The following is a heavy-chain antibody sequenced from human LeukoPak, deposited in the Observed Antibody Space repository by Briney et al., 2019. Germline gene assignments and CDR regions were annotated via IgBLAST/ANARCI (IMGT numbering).Heavy chain of an antibody. CDR1: GFTFDDYG. CDR2: INWNGGST. D-gene: IGHD6-13*01. J-gene: IGHJ5*02. Sequence: PEGSLRLPCAASGFTFDDYGMCWVLQAPGKGLEWVSGINWNGGSTGYAESVKGRFTISRDHAKNSLYLQMNSLRAEDTALYYCPREPLSSSWGYWFDPWGQRTLVTVSS. CDR3: PREPLSSSWGYWFDP. V-gene: IGHV3-20*04.